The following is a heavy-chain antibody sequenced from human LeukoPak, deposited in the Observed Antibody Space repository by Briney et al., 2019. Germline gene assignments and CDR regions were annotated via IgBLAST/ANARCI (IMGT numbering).Heavy chain of an antibody. J-gene: IGHJ4*02. D-gene: IGHD5-18*01. V-gene: IGHV4-59*01. CDR1: GGSIRGYY. CDR2: IYYSGSS. Sequence: SETLSLTCTVSGGSIRGYYWSWIRQPPGKGLEWIGYIYYSGSSNYNPSLKSRVTMSIDTSKNQFSLNLRSVTAADTAVYYCAKDAASAMVSMYDYWGQGTLVTVSS. CDR3: AKDAASAMVSMYDY.